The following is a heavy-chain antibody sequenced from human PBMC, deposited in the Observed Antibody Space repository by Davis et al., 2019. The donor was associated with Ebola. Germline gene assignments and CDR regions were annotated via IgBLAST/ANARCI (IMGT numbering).Heavy chain of an antibody. D-gene: IGHD3-16*01. V-gene: IGHV3-23*01. CDR2: ISGSGGST. CDR3: AKELIISRRYHYYCAMDV. Sequence: GGSLRLSCTDSVITFSSYAMTWVRQAPGKGLEWVSAISGSGGSTYYADSVKGRFTISRDNSKKTLYLQMNSLRAEDTAVYYCAKELIISRRYHYYCAMDVWGKGTTVTVSS. CDR1: VITFSSYA. J-gene: IGHJ6*04.